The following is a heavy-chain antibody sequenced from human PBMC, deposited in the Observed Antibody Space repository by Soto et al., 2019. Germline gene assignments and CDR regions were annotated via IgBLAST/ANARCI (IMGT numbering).Heavy chain of an antibody. V-gene: IGHV4-31*03. CDR3: ASAYCGGDCYLLGGYYYGMDV. CDR1: GGSISSGGYY. Sequence: SETLSLTCTVSGGSISSGGYYWSWIRQHPGKGLEWIGYIYYSGSTYYNPSLKSRVTISVDTSKNQFSLKLSSVTAADTAVYYCASAYCGGDCYLLGGYYYGMDVWGQGTTVTVS. CDR2: IYYSGST. J-gene: IGHJ6*02. D-gene: IGHD2-21*02.